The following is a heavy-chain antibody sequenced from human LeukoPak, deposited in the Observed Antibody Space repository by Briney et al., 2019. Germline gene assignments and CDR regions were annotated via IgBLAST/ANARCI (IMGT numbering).Heavy chain of an antibody. CDR3: ARRSSGYRYYYYYYMDV. CDR1: GFTFSSYW. J-gene: IGHJ6*03. Sequence: PGGSLRLFCAASGFTFSSYWMSWVRQAPGKGLEWVANIKQDGSEKYYVDSVKGRFTISRDNAKNSLYLQMNSLRAEDTAVYYCARRSSGYRYYYYYYMDVWGKGTTVTVSS. D-gene: IGHD3-22*01. CDR2: IKQDGSEK. V-gene: IGHV3-7*01.